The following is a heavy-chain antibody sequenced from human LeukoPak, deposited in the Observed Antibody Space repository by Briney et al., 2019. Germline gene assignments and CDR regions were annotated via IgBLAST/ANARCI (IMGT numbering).Heavy chain of an antibody. V-gene: IGHV3-30*02. D-gene: IGHD6-6*01. Sequence: PGGSLRLSCAASGFTFSSYGFHWVRQAPGNGLEWVAYKWDDGKNIRYAESVKGRFTISRDNSKNTVFLQMNSLRAEDTAMYYCAKDQVRGDSSSGSFDSWGLGTLVTVSS. J-gene: IGHJ4*02. CDR1: GFTFSSYG. CDR2: KWDDGKNI. CDR3: AKDQVRGDSSSGSFDS.